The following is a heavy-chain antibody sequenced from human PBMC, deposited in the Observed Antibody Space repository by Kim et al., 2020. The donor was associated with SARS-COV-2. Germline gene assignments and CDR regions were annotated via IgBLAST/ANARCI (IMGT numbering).Heavy chain of an antibody. J-gene: IGHJ4*02. CDR2: INTKKGDT. Sequence: ASVKVSCKASGDTSSTSGFSWVRQAPGKGLEWMGWINTKKGDTNYVQKLQDRVTMTTDSSTTAAYMELRSLKFDDTAEYYCVRVTCGDINDYWGQGTLATVSS. CDR3: VRVTCGDINDY. V-gene: IGHV1-18*01. D-gene: IGHD2-21*01. CDR1: GDTSSTSG.